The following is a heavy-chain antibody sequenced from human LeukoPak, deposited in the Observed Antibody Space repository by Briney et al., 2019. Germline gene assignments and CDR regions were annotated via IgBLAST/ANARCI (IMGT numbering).Heavy chain of an antibody. CDR3: ARLRGRGYCSSTSCQHYYYYGMDV. Sequence: SETLSLTCAVYGGSFSGYYWSWLRQPPGKGLEWIGEINHSGSTNYNPSLKTRVNISVDTSKNQFSLKLSSVTAADTPVYYCARLRGRGYCSSTSCQHYYYYGMDVWGQGTTVTVSS. V-gene: IGHV4-34*01. CDR2: INHSGST. J-gene: IGHJ6*02. D-gene: IGHD2-2*01. CDR1: GGSFSGYY.